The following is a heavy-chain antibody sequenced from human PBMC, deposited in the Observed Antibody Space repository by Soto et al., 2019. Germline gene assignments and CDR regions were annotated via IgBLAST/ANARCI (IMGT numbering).Heavy chain of an antibody. J-gene: IGHJ6*03. Sequence: SETLSLTCAVYGGSFSGYYWSWIRQPPGKGLEWIGEINHSGSTNYNPSLKSRVTISVDTSKNQFSLKLSSVTAADTAVYYCARVSAYCSSTSCYDYYYYMDVWGKGTTVTVSS. V-gene: IGHV4-34*01. CDR3: ARVSAYCSSTSCYDYYYYMDV. CDR1: GGSFSGYY. D-gene: IGHD2-2*01. CDR2: INHSGST.